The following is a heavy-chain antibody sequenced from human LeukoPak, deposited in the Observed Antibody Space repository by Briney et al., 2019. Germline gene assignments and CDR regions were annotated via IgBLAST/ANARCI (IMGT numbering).Heavy chain of an antibody. CDR3: ARGRTVTNDFDL. J-gene: IGHJ2*01. CDR2: ISAYNGNT. V-gene: IGHV1-18*01. D-gene: IGHD4-17*01. CDR1: GYTFTSYG. Sequence: GASVKVSCKASGYTFTSYGISWVRQAPGQGLEWMGWISAYNGNTNYAQRFQGRVTLTRDTSTTTVYMNLSGLRPEDTAVYYCARGRTVTNDFDLWGRGTLLTVSS.